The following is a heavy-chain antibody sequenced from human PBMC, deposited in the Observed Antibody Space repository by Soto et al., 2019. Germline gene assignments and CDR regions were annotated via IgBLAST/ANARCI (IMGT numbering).Heavy chain of an antibody. V-gene: IGHV4-59*08. CDR3: ARQGFGPLHGLVDV. Sequence: QVQLQESGPGLVKPSETLSLSCTVSGGSISSYYWSWFRQSPGKRMEWIGYVHHSWGSSYNPSLRXXGXXPLDTSKSQSSLKVTSLTATDPAVYYCARQGFGPLHGLVDVWGQGTTVTVSS. J-gene: IGHJ6*02. D-gene: IGHD3-10*01. CDR1: GGSISSYY. CDR2: VHHSWGS.